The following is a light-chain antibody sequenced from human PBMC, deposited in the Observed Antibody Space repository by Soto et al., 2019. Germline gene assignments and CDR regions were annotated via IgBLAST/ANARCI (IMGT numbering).Light chain of an antibody. Sequence: EIVLTQSPGTLSLSPGERATLSRRASQSVNNNLAWYQQRPGQAPRLLIYDASNRATGIPARFSGSGSVTDFTLTISSLEPEDFAVYYCQQRSNWATFGPGTKVDIK. CDR1: QSVNNN. CDR3: QQRSNWAT. J-gene: IGKJ3*01. CDR2: DAS. V-gene: IGKV3-11*01.